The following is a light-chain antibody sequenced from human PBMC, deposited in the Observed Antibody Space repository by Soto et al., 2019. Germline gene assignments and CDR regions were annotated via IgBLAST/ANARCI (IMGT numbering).Light chain of an antibody. J-gene: IGKJ5*01. CDR1: QDISNY. V-gene: IGKV1-33*01. CDR3: QQFDDLPLT. Sequence: DIQMTQSPSLLSASTGDRVTITCRASQDISNYLNWYQQKPGKAPKLLIYDASNLATGVPSRFSGSGSGTNFIFTISSLQPEDVATYFCQQFDDLPLTFGQGTRLEIK. CDR2: DAS.